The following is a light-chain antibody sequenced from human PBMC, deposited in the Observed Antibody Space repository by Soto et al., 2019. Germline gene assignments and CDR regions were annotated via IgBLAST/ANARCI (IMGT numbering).Light chain of an antibody. J-gene: IGLJ1*01. CDR1: SSDVGGHNY. Sequence: QSVLTQPASVSGSPGQSITISCTGTSSDVGGHNYVSWYQQHPGKAPKLMIYEVSNRPSGVSNRFSGSKSGNTASLTISGLQAEDEADYYCSSYTSSSTSVFGTGTKLTVL. CDR2: EVS. CDR3: SSYTSSSTSV. V-gene: IGLV2-14*01.